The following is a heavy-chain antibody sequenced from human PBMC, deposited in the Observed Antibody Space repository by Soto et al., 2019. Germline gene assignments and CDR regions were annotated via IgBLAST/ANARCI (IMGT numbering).Heavy chain of an antibody. CDR1: GYSFAGYW. V-gene: IGHV5-10-1*01. D-gene: IGHD2-21*01. Sequence: GESLKISCKGSGYSFAGYWITWVRQKPGKGLEWMGRIDPSDSQTYYSPSFRGHVTISATKSITTVFLQWSSLRASDTAMYYCADPVYDSDAGAVVHSPSGSWGQGTLVTVSS. CDR2: IDPSDSQT. CDR3: ADPVYDSDAGAVVHSPSGS. J-gene: IGHJ5*02.